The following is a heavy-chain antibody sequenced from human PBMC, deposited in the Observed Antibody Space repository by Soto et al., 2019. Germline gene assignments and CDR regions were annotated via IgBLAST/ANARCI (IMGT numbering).Heavy chain of an antibody. Sequence: QVQLVESGGGVVQPGRSLRLSCAASGFTFSSYGMHWVRQAPGKGLEWVAVIWYDGSNKYYADSVKGRFTISRDNSKNTLYLQMNSLRAEDTAVYYCAREGWVIAARRANWFDPWGQGTLVTVSS. V-gene: IGHV3-33*01. CDR3: AREGWVIAARRANWFDP. J-gene: IGHJ5*02. D-gene: IGHD6-6*01. CDR1: GFTFSSYG. CDR2: IWYDGSNK.